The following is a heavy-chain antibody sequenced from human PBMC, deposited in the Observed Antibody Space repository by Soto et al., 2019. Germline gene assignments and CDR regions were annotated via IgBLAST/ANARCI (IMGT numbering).Heavy chain of an antibody. J-gene: IGHJ4*02. CDR2: ISSTTNYI. D-gene: IGHD3-22*01. CDR3: STSDYLDSSGSDY. CDR1: GFTFTRYS. V-gene: IGHV3-21*06. Sequence: SLRLSCAASGFTFTRYSMNWVRQAPGKGLEWVSSISSTTNYIYYGDSMKGRFTISRDNAKNSLYLEMNSLRAEDTAVYYCSTSDYLDSSGSDYWGQGTVVTVSS.